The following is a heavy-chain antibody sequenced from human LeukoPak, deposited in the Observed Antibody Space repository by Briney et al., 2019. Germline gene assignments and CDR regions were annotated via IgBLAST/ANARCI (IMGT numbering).Heavy chain of an antibody. J-gene: IGHJ4*02. CDR1: GFIVSSNY. Sequence: GGSLRLSCAASGFIVSSNYMNWVRQAPGKGLEWVSVIYTDGSTYYANSVKGRFTISRDISRNTVHLQMNSLRAGDTAVYYCARDPHGYNSYFDYWGQGTLVTVSS. CDR3: ARDPHGYNSYFDY. D-gene: IGHD5-24*01. V-gene: IGHV3-53*01. CDR2: IYTDGST.